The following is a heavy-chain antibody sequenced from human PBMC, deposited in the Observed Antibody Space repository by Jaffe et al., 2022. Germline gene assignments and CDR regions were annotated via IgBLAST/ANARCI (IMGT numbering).Heavy chain of an antibody. CDR2: IYYSGST. Sequence: QVQLQESGPGLVKPSETLSLTCTVSGGSISSYYWSWIRQPPGKGLEWIGYIYYSGSTNYNPSLKSRVTISVDTSKNQFSLKLSSVTAADTAVYYCARITMVREEFDPWGQGTLVTVSS. V-gene: IGHV4-59*01. CDR1: GGSISSYY. D-gene: IGHD3-10*01. CDR3: ARITMVREEFDP. J-gene: IGHJ5*02.